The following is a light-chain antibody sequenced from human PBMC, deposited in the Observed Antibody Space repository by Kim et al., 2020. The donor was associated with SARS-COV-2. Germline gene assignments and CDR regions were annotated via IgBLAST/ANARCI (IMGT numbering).Light chain of an antibody. CDR2: GAS. J-gene: IGKJ1*01. CDR1: QYISSS. CDR3: QHYYNWPRT. V-gene: IGKV3D-15*01. Sequence: VSPGERATLSCRASQYISSSLAWYQQKPGQPPRLLIHGASTRATGIPARFSGSGSGTDFTLTISSLQFEDSAVYYCQHYYNWPRTFGQGTKVDIK.